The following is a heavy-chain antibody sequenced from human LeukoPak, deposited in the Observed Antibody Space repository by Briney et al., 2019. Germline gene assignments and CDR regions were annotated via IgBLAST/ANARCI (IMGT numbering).Heavy chain of an antibody. CDR3: ARRLGGGYDILTGPGKTGFDY. D-gene: IGHD3-9*01. V-gene: IGHV4-34*01. CDR2: INHSGST. Sequence: SETLSLTCAVYGGSFSGYYWSWLRQPPGEGLEWIGEINHSGSTNYNPSLKSRVTISVDTSKNQFSLKLSSVTAADTAVYYCARRLGGGYDILTGPGKTGFDYWGQGTLVTVSS. J-gene: IGHJ4*02. CDR1: GGSFSGYY.